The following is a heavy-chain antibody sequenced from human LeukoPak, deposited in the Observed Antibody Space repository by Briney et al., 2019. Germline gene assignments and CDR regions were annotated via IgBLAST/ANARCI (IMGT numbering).Heavy chain of an antibody. CDR3: AGAYCSSTSCKTFDY. CDR1: GFTFSSYS. CDR2: ISSSSSYI. V-gene: IGHV3-21*01. J-gene: IGHJ4*02. Sequence: GGSLRLSCAASGFTFSSYSMNWVRQAPGKGLEWVSSISSSSSYIYYADSVKGRFTISRDNAKNSLYLRMNSLRAEDTAVYYCAGAYCSSTSCKTFDYWGQGTLVTVSS. D-gene: IGHD2-2*01.